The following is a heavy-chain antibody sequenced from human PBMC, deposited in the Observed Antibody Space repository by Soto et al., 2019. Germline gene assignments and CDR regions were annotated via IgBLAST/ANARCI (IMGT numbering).Heavy chain of an antibody. Sequence: ASVKVSCKASGYTFTSYGISWVRQAPGQGLEWMGWISAYNGNTNYAQKLQGRVTMTTDTSTSTAYMELRSLRSDLTAVYYCAASGWSMNWFDPWGQGTQATVSA. V-gene: IGHV1-18*01. D-gene: IGHD6-19*01. CDR2: ISAYNGNT. CDR1: GYTFTSYG. J-gene: IGHJ5*02. CDR3: AASGWSMNWFDP.